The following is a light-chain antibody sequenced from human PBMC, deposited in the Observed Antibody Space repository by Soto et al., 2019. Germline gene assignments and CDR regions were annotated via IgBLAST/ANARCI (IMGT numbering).Light chain of an antibody. Sequence: QSVLTQPRSVSGSLGQSVTISCTGTSSDVGTHNYVSWYQQHPGKAPKVMIYDVSERPSGVPDRFSGSKSGNTASLTISGLQAEDEADYYCCSYAGSPRYVLGTGTKLTVL. V-gene: IGLV2-11*01. CDR2: DVS. J-gene: IGLJ1*01. CDR3: CSYAGSPRYV. CDR1: SSDVGTHNY.